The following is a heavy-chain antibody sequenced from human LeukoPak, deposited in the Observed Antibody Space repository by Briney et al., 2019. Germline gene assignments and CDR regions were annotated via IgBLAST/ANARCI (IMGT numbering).Heavy chain of an antibody. D-gene: IGHD6-13*01. CDR1: GFTFSSYG. CDR2: ISGSGGTA. V-gene: IGHV3-23*01. J-gene: IGHJ4*02. Sequence: GGSLRLSCAASGFTFSSYGMRWVRQAPGKGLQCVSAISGSGGTAYYAYSLKGRFTISRDNSKNTLYLQMNSLRAEDTAVYYCAREGDSFIAAAVAFDYWGQGTLVTVSS. CDR3: AREGDSFIAAAVAFDY.